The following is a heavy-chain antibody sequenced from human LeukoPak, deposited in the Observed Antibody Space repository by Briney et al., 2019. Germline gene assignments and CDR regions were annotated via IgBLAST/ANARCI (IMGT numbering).Heavy chain of an antibody. Sequence: ASVKVSCKVSGYTLTELSMHWVRQAPGKGLEWMGGFDSEDGETIYAQKFQGRVTMTEDTSTDIAYMELSSLRSEDTAVYYCATGLASYRPYYYYGMDVWGQGTTVTVSS. CDR2: FDSEDGET. V-gene: IGHV1-24*01. CDR3: ATGLASYRPYYYYGMDV. D-gene: IGHD1-26*01. J-gene: IGHJ6*02. CDR1: GYTLTELS.